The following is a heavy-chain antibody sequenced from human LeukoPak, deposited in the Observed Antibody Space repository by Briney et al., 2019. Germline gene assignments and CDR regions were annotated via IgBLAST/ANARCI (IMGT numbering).Heavy chain of an antibody. CDR1: GFTFSSYA. D-gene: IGHD6-19*01. V-gene: IGHV3-7*01. Sequence: SGGSLRLSCAASGFTFSSYAMSWVRQAPGKGLEWVANIKQDGSDKYYVDSVKGRFTISRDNAKNSLYLQMHSLRVEDTGVYYCASSFSSGWRTDHWGQGTLVTVSS. J-gene: IGHJ4*02. CDR3: ASSFSSGWRTDH. CDR2: IKQDGSDK.